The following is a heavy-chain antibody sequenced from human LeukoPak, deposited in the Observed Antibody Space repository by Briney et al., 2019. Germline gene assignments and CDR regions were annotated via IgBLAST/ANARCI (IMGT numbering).Heavy chain of an antibody. CDR2: ISSSGSTI. J-gene: IGHJ4*02. Sequence: GGSLRLSCAASGFTFSSYEMNWVRQVPGKGLEWVSYISSSGSTIYYADSVKGRFTISRDNAKNSLYLQMNSLRAEDTAVYYCARDRLTIFGEHFDYWGQGTLVTVSS. V-gene: IGHV3-48*03. D-gene: IGHD3-3*01. CDR3: ARDRLTIFGEHFDY. CDR1: GFTFSSYE.